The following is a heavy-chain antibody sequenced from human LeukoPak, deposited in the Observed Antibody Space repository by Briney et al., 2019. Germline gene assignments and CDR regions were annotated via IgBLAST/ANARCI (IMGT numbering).Heavy chain of an antibody. V-gene: IGHV4-39*07. Sequence: SETLSLTCTVSGDSISSNNCFWGWIRQPPGKGLEWIGSMCYSGATYYNPPLKCRVTMSVDTSKKQFSLKLSSVTAADTAVYYCVKDRGNHTTDYWGQGTLVTVSS. CDR3: VKDRGNHTTDY. D-gene: IGHD1-14*01. CDR1: GDSISSNNCF. CDR2: MCYSGAT. J-gene: IGHJ4*02.